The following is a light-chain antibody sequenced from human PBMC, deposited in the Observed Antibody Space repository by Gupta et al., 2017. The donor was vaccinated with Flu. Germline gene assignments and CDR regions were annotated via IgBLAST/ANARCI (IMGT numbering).Light chain of an antibody. CDR3: AARDDSVEGWV. J-gene: IGLJ3*02. CDR2: TND. Sequence: SGSSSNVGSNYLYWYQHLPGTAPKLLIYTNDQRPSGIPDRFSGSKSGTSGSLAISGLRSEDEAEYFCAARDDSVEGWVFGGGTKVTVL. V-gene: IGLV1-47*01. CDR1: SSNVGSNY.